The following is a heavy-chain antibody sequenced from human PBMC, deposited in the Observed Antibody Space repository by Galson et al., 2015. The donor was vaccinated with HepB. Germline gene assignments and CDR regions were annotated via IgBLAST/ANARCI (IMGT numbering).Heavy chain of an antibody. D-gene: IGHD6-19*01. V-gene: IGHV2-70*11. CDR2: IDWDDDK. J-gene: IGHJ4*02. CDR1: GFSLSTSGMC. Sequence: PALVKPPQTLTLTCTFSGFSLSTSGMCVSWIRQPPGKALEWLARIDWDDDKYYSTSLKTRLTISKDTSKNQVVLTMTNMDPVDTATYYCTRNLYSSGWYYFDYWGQGTLVTVSS. CDR3: TRNLYSSGWYYFDY.